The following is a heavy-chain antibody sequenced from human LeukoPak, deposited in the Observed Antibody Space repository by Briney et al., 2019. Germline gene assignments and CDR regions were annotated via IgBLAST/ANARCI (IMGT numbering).Heavy chain of an antibody. V-gene: IGHV3-53*01. J-gene: IGHJ4*02. CDR2: FYSGGST. CDR3: ASERHDILTDYVY. D-gene: IGHD3-9*01. CDR1: GFTVSSNY. Sequence: GGSLRLSCAASGFTVSSNYMSWVRQAPGKGLEWVSVFYSGGSTYYADSVKGRFTISRDNSKNTLYLQMNSLRAEDTAVYYCASERHDILTDYVYWGQGTLVTVSS.